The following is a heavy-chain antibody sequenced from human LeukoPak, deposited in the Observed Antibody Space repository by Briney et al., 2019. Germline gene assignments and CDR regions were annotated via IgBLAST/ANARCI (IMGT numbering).Heavy chain of an antibody. CDR1: GYTFTSYD. Sequence: GASVTVSCTASGYTFTSYDINWGRQATGQGLEWMGWMNPNSGNTGYAQKLQGRVTMTRNTSISTAYMELSSLRSEDTAVYYCARETIFGVVDYYYYMDVWGKGTTVTVSS. J-gene: IGHJ6*03. CDR3: ARETIFGVVDYYYYMDV. D-gene: IGHD3-3*01. CDR2: MNPNSGNT. V-gene: IGHV1-8*01.